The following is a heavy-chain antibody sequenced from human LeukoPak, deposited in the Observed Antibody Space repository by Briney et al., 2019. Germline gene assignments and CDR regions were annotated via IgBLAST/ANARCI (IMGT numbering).Heavy chain of an antibody. D-gene: IGHD3-10*01. CDR3: ASSLYGSGSYYPSDAFDI. Sequence: SGTLSLTCAVSGGSISSSNWWSWVRQPPGKGLEWIGEIYHSGSTNYNPSLKSRVTISVDTSKNQFSLRLSSVTAADTAVYYCASSLYGSGSYYPSDAFDIWGQGTMVTVSS. CDR2: IYHSGST. J-gene: IGHJ3*02. CDR1: GGSISSSNW. V-gene: IGHV4-4*02.